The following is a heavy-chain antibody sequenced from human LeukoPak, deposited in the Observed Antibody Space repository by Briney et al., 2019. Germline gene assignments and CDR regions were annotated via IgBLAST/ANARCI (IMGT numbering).Heavy chain of an antibody. V-gene: IGHV1-2*02. CDR2: INPNSGGT. J-gene: IGHJ4*02. CDR1: GYTFTGYY. D-gene: IGHD3-10*01. CDR3: ARDYLLWFGEADY. Sequence: ASVKVSCKASGYTFTGYYMHWVRQAPGQGLEWMGWINPNSGGTNYAQKFQGRVTMTRDTSISTAYMELSRLRSDDTAVYYCARDYLLWFGEADYWGQGTLVTVSS.